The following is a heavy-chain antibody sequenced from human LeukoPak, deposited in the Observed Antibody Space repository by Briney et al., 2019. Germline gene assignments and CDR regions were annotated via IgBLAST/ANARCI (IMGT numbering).Heavy chain of an antibody. V-gene: IGHV3-7*03. J-gene: IGHJ4*02. D-gene: IGHD6-13*01. CDR3: ARERAAAGTWPGSFDY. CDR1: GFTFSSYA. Sequence: PGGSLRLSCAASGFTFSSYAMTWVRQAPGKGLEWVANIKQDGSEKYYVDSVKGRFTISRDNAKNSLYLQMNSLRAEDTAVYYCARERAAAGTWPGSFDYWGQGTLVTVSS. CDR2: IKQDGSEK.